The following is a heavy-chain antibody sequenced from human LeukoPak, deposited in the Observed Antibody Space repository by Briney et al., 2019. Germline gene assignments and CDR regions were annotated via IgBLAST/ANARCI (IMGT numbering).Heavy chain of an antibody. D-gene: IGHD1/OR15-1a*01. J-gene: IGHJ4*02. CDR1: GFAFSSYA. V-gene: IGHV3-23*01. CDR2: ISGSGGSS. Sequence: GGSLRLSCAASGFAFSSYAMSWVRQAPGKGLEWVSAISGSGGSSYYADSVKGRFTISRDNSKNTLYVQMNSLRTEDTAFYYCARDVNNNFDYWGLGTLVTVSS. CDR3: ARDVNNNFDY.